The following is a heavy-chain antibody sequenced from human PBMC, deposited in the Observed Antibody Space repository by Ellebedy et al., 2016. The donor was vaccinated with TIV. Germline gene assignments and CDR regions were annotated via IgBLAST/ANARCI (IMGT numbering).Heavy chain of an antibody. CDR3: VRETYCSGGSCYYSDGFDI. CDR1: EFTFSSYT. Sequence: GGSLRLSCAASEFTFSSYTLNWVRQAPGKGLEWLSYITGSSRTISSADSVKGRFTISRDNAKNSLYLEMNSLRAEDTAVYYCVRETYCSGGSCYYSDGFDIWGQGTMVTVSS. CDR2: ITGSSRTI. J-gene: IGHJ3*02. D-gene: IGHD2-15*01. V-gene: IGHV3-48*04.